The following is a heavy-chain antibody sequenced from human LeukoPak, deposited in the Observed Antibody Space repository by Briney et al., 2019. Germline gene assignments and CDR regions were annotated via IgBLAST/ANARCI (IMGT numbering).Heavy chain of an antibody. CDR2: INPSSGNT. CDR3: ARKRGISSAGPSPPSLNWFDP. D-gene: IGHD6-13*01. Sequence: ASVKVSCKASGYTFTSCDINRVRQATGQGLEWMGWINPSSGNTGYAQKSQGRVTMTRNTSTSTAYMELNSLRSEDTAVDYCARKRGISSAGPSPPSLNWFDPWGQGTLVTVSS. CDR1: GYTFTSCD. J-gene: IGHJ5*02. V-gene: IGHV1-8*02.